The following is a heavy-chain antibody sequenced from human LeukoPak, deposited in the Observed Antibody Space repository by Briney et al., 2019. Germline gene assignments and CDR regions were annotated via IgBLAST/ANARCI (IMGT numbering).Heavy chain of an antibody. D-gene: IGHD2-15*01. V-gene: IGHV1-69*05. J-gene: IGHJ5*02. CDR2: IIPIFGTA. CDR1: GGTFSSYA. CDR3: ARDPPNRSGGSSWFDP. Sequence: VASVKVSCKASGGTFSSYAISWVRQAPGQGLEWMGRIIPIFGTANYAQKFQGRVTITTDESTSTAYTELSSLRSEDTAVYYCARDPPNRSGGSSWFDPWGQGTLVTVSS.